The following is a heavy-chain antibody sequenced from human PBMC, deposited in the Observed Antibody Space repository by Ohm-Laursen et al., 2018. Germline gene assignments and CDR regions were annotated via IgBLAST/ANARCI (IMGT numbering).Heavy chain of an antibody. D-gene: IGHD5-12*01. CDR2: VSGGGTST. CDR3: GKVGLNPPIVAAVVDY. CDR1: GFTFSSYA. V-gene: IGHV3-23*01. J-gene: IGHJ4*02. Sequence: SLRLSCSASGFTFSSYAMTWVRQAPGKGLEWVAAVSGGGTSTYYADSVKGRFTISRDNSKNSVYLQMNSLRAEDTAVYYCGKVGLNPPIVAAVVDYWGQGTLVTVSS.